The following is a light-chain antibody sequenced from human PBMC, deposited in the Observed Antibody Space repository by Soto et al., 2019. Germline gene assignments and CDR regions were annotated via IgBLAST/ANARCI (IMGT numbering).Light chain of an antibody. CDR1: QSVSSNY. CDR3: QEHRTSPPSWT. J-gene: IGKJ1*01. Sequence: EIVLTQSPGTLSFSPGERATLSCRASQSVSSNYLAWYQQKPGQPPRLLIYGTSRRATGIPDRFSGSGSGTDFTLTISRLEPEDFAVYYCQEHRTSPPSWTFGQGTKVEI. CDR2: GTS. V-gene: IGKV3-20*01.